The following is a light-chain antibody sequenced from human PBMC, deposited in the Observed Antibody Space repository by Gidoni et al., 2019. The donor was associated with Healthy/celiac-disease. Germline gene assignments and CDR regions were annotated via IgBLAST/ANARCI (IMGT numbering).Light chain of an antibody. CDR3: QQSYSTPRN. Sequence: DIQMTQSPSSLSASVGDRVTITCRASQIISSYLNWYQQKPGKAPKLLIYAASSLQSGVPSRFSGSGSGTDFTLTISSLQPEDFATYYCQQSYSTPRNFGQGTKLEIK. J-gene: IGKJ2*01. CDR1: QIISSY. V-gene: IGKV1-39*01. CDR2: AAS.